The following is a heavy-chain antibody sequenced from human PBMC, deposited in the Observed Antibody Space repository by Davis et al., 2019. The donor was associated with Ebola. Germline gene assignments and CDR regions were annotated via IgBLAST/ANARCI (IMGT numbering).Heavy chain of an antibody. J-gene: IGHJ5*02. Sequence: SVKVSCKASGGTFSSYTISWVRQAPGQGLEWMGRIIPILGIANYAQKLQGRVTMTTDTSTSTAYMELRSLRSDDTAVYYCARGSTMVRGEGWFDPWGQGTLVTVSS. CDR1: GGTFSSYT. CDR3: ARGSTMVRGEGWFDP. CDR2: IIPILGIA. D-gene: IGHD3-10*01. V-gene: IGHV1-69*02.